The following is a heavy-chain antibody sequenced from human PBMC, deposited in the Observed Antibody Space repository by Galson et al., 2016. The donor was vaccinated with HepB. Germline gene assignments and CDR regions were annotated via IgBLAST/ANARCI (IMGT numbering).Heavy chain of an antibody. CDR2: LSYNGLNQ. CDR3: TKQVAEGGLGDT. Sequence: SLRLSCAASGFVFSNYGMPRVRQAPGKGLEWVAGLSYNGLNQHYPDSLMGRFTVSRDNSKSIMYLQMDSLRPDDTAVYYCTKQVAEGGLGDTWGQGTVVTVSS. D-gene: IGHD2-15*01. V-gene: IGHV3-30*18. J-gene: IGHJ5*02. CDR1: GFVFSNYG.